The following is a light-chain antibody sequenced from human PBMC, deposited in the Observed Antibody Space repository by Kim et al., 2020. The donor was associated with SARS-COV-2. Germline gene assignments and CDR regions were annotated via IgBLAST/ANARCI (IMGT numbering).Light chain of an antibody. V-gene: IGLV2-23*02. CDR3: CSYAGSSTSVV. CDR2: EVS. J-gene: IGLJ2*01. CDR1: SSDVGSYNL. Sequence: QSITISCTETSSDVGSYNLASWYQQHPGKAPKLMIYEVSKRPSGVSNRFSGSKSGNTASLTISGLQAEDEADYYCCSYAGSSTSVVFGGGTQLTVL.